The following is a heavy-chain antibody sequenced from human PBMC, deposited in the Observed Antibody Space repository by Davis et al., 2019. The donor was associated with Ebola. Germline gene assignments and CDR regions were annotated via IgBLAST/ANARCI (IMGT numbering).Heavy chain of an antibody. Sequence: AASVKVSCKASGGTFSSYAISWARQAPGQGLEWMGGIIPIFGTAKYAQKFQGRVTMTTDTSTSTAYMELRSLRSDDTAVYYCARDRIAARRDYYYYYGMDVWGQGTTVTVSS. D-gene: IGHD6-6*01. V-gene: IGHV1-69*05. CDR3: ARDRIAARRDYYYYYGMDV. CDR2: IIPIFGTA. CDR1: GGTFSSYA. J-gene: IGHJ6*02.